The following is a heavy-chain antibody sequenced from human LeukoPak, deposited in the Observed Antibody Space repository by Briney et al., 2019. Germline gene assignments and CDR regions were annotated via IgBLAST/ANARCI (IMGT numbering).Heavy chain of an antibody. J-gene: IGHJ4*02. D-gene: IGHD5-24*01. CDR1: GYTFSGYY. Sequence: ASVKVSCKASGYTFSGYYMHWVRQAPGQGLEGMGWINHNSGDTNYAQQFQGRVTMTRDMSSNTAYVELGRLRSDDTAVYYCARDPSCRGNFVYWGQRTLVTVSS. CDR2: INHNSGDT. CDR3: ARDPSCRGNFVY. V-gene: IGHV1-2*02.